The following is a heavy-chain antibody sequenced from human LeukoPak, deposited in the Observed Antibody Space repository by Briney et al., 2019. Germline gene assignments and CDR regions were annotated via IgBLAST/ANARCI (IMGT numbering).Heavy chain of an antibody. J-gene: IGHJ3*02. CDR2: IKQDGSEK. D-gene: IGHD1-14*01. CDR1: GFTSSNFW. V-gene: IGHV3-7*03. CDR3: ARTRTAHDI. Sequence: GESLRHSCAASGFTSSNFWMSWVRQAPGKGLEWVASIKQDGSEKYYVDSVKGRFTISRDNAKNSLYLQMNSLRVEDTAVYYCARTRTAHDIWGQGTMVTVSS.